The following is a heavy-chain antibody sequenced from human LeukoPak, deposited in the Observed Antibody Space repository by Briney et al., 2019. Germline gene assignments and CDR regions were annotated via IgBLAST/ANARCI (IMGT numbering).Heavy chain of an antibody. D-gene: IGHD3-10*01. V-gene: IGHV4-4*07. Sequence: SETLSLTCTVSGGSISGYFWSWIRQPAGKGLEWIGRIYSSGSNNYNPSLKSRVTMSLDTSKNHLSLNLSSVTAADTAVYYCVTRGEVDYWGQGTLVTVSS. CDR3: VTRGEVDY. CDR1: GGSISGYF. J-gene: IGHJ4*02. CDR2: IYSSGSN.